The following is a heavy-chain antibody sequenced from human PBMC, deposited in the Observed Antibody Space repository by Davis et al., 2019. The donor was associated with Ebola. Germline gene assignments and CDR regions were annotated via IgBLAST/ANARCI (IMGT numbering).Heavy chain of an antibody. Sequence: SETLSLTCAVYGGSFSGYYWSWIRQHPGKGLEWIGYIYYSGSTYYNPSLKSRVTISVDTSKNQFSLKLSSVTAADTAVYYCARETAMALDYWGQGTLVTVSS. J-gene: IGHJ4*02. V-gene: IGHV4-31*11. CDR3: ARETAMALDY. CDR1: GGSFSGYY. CDR2: IYYSGST. D-gene: IGHD5-18*01.